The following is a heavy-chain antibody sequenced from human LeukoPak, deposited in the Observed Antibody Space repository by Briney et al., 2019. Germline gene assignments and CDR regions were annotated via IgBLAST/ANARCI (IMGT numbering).Heavy chain of an antibody. Sequence: SETLSLTCTVSGGSISSYYWSWIRQHPGKGLEWIGYIYYSGSTNYSPSLKSRVTISLDTSKNQFSLKLSSVTAADTAVYYCASHPSSGYDHFDHWGQGTLVTVSS. D-gene: IGHD5-12*01. J-gene: IGHJ4*02. CDR2: IYYSGST. CDR1: GGSISSYY. V-gene: IGHV4-59*01. CDR3: ASHPSSGYDHFDH.